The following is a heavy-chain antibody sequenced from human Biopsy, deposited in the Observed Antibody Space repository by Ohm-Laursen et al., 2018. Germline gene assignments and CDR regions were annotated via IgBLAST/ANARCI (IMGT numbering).Heavy chain of an antibody. J-gene: IGHJ6*02. CDR2: IHHSGSS. CDR3: ARMDCSGGSCHYYSYGMDV. CDR1: GDSISSYY. D-gene: IGHD2-15*01. Sequence: GTLSLTCAVFGDSISSYYWSWIRPPPGKGLECIVNIHHSGSSYYNPAHKSRLTITVDTSKNQFSLKLSSVTAADTAVYYCARMDCSGGSCHYYSYGMDVWGQGTTVTVSS. V-gene: IGHV4-4*09.